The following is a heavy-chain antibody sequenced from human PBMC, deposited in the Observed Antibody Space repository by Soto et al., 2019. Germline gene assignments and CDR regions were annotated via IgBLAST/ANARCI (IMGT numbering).Heavy chain of an antibody. CDR2: TNSDGSDT. CDR1: GFTFSSYW. V-gene: IGHV3-74*01. CDR3: ARDPLLLWFGPLFDY. D-gene: IGHD3-10*01. J-gene: IGHJ4*02. Sequence: GGSLRLSCAASGFTFSSYWMYWVRQAPGKGLVWVSRTNSDGSDTSYADSVKGRFTISRDNAKNTLYLQMNSLRAEDTAVYYCARDPLLLWFGPLFDYWGQGTLVTVSS.